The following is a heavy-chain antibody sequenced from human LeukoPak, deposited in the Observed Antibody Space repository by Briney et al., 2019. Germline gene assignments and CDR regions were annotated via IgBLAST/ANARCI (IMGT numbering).Heavy chain of an antibody. D-gene: IGHD2-2*01. CDR1: GIIFSNYW. CDR3: ATSFSTPANY. CDR2: IKQDGSEK. J-gene: IGHJ4*02. V-gene: IGHV3-7*01. Sequence: GGSLRLSCAASGIIFSNYWMSWVRQAPGKGLEWVANIKQDGSEKYYVDSVKGRFTISRDNAKNSLYLQMNSLRAEDTAVYYCATSFSTPANYLGQGTLVTVSS.